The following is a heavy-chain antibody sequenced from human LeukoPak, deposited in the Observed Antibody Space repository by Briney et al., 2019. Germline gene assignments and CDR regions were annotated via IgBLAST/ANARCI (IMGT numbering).Heavy chain of an antibody. CDR2: ISWDGGST. CDR3: AKDRDGSDYFDY. CDR1: GFTFDDYT. D-gene: IGHD3-10*01. V-gene: IGHV3-43*01. Sequence: PGGSLRLSCAASGFTFDDYTMHWVRQAPGKGLEWVSLISWDGGSTYYADSVKGRFTISRDNSKNSPYLQMNSLRTEDTALYYCAKDRDGSDYFDYWGQGTLVTVSS. J-gene: IGHJ4*02.